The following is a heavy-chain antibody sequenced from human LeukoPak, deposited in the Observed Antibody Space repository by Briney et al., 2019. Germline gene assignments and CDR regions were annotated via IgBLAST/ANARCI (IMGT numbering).Heavy chain of an antibody. CDR2: INHRGST. V-gene: IGHV4-34*01. Sequence: SETLSLTCAVYGGPLTGYYWSWIRQSPDKGLEWIGEINHRGSTNYNSSLKSRLTISADTSKNQFSLHLSSVTAADTAVYYCAKVYSSSPQDAFDVWGPGTMVTVSS. CDR3: AKVYSSSPQDAFDV. D-gene: IGHD3-22*01. CDR1: GGPLTGYY. J-gene: IGHJ3*01.